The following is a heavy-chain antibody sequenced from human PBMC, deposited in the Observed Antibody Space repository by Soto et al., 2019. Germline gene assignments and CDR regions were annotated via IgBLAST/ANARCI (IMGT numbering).Heavy chain of an antibody. CDR3: ARDSTSLAEQWFPTGVFDY. V-gene: IGHV3-30-3*01. D-gene: IGHD6-19*01. Sequence: QVQLVESGGGVVQPGRSLRLSCAASGFTFSSYAMHWVRQAPGKGLEWVAVISYDGSNKYYADSVKGRFTISRDKSKNTLYLQMNSLRAEDTAVYYCARDSTSLAEQWFPTGVFDYLGQGTLVTVSS. CDR2: ISYDGSNK. CDR1: GFTFSSYA. J-gene: IGHJ4*02.